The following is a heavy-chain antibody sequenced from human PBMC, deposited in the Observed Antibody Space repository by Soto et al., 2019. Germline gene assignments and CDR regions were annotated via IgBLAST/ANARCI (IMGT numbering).Heavy chain of an antibody. Sequence: GGSLRLSCAVSGCTFRSSPMSWVRRAPGKGLEWVSDISSSSGTIYYAESVRGRFTITRDNAKNSLYLQMNSLRDEDTAVYYCARPEYSSSSYGMDVWGQGTTVTVSS. V-gene: IGHV3-48*02. D-gene: IGHD6-6*01. CDR1: GCTFRSSP. J-gene: IGHJ6*02. CDR3: ARPEYSSSSYGMDV. CDR2: ISSSSGTI.